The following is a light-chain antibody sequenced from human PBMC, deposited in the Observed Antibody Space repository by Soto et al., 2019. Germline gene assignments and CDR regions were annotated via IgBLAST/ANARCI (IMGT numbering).Light chain of an antibody. CDR1: QTISSW. Sequence: IQMTQSPSTLSGSLGDRVIITCRASQTISSWLAWYQQKPGKAPKLLIYKASTLKSGVPSRFSGSGSGTEFTLTISSLQPDDFATYYCQHYNSYSEAFGQGTKVDIK. V-gene: IGKV1-5*03. CDR2: KAS. CDR3: QHYNSYSEA. J-gene: IGKJ1*01.